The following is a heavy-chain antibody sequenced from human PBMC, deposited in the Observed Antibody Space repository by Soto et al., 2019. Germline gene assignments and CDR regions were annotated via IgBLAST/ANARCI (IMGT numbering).Heavy chain of an antibody. CDR3: LLWPRGMDV. V-gene: IGHV3-7*01. CDR1: GFTFSDYW. CDR2: IKQDGSEK. Sequence: EVRLVESGGGLVQSGGSLRLSCAASGFTFSDYWMSWVRHAPGKGLEWVANIKQDGSEKYYVDSVKGRFTISRDNAKNSLYLQMNSLRDEDTAVYDCLLWPRGMDVWGKGTTVTVSS. D-gene: IGHD3-10*01. J-gene: IGHJ6*04.